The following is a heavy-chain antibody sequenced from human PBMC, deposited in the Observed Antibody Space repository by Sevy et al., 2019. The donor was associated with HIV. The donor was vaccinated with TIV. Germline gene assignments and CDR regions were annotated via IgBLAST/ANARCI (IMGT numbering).Heavy chain of an antibody. J-gene: IGHJ6*02. D-gene: IGHD6-19*01. CDR3: AKDRSSDHYYGMDV. Sequence: GGSLRLSCAASGFSFISSAMSWVRQAPGKGLEWVSSISASGGNTYYANSVKGRLTISRDNSKNTLYVQMNRLRADDTAVYYCAKDRSSDHYYGMDVWGQGTTVTVSS. CDR2: ISASGGNT. V-gene: IGHV3-23*01. CDR1: GFSFISSA.